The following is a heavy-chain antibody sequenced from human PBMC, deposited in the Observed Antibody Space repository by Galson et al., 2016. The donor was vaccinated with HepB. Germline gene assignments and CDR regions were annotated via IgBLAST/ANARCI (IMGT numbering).Heavy chain of an antibody. J-gene: IGHJ4*02. CDR1: GFTFSGSA. CDR3: TRPKTTAIGGRSDY. Sequence: LRLSCAASGFTFSGSAMPWVRQASGKGLEWVGRIRSKANSYATAYAASVKGRFTISRDDSKNTAYLQMNSLKTEDTAVYYCTRPKTTAIGGRSDYWGQGTLVTVSS. CDR2: IRSKANSYAT. V-gene: IGHV3-73*01. D-gene: IGHD2-21*02.